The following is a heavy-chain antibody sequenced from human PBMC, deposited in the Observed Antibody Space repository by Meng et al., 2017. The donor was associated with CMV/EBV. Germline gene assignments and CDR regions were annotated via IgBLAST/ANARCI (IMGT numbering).Heavy chain of an antibody. CDR2: IYWNDDK. J-gene: IGHJ4*02. Sequence: SGLTLVNHSQIYTLICSFPGFSLSPRGVGVGWIRQPPGKALEWLTLIYWNDDKRYSPSLKSRLTITKDTSKNQVVLTMTNMEPVDTATYYCAHVGGFGVVIRSFDYWGQGTLVTVSS. D-gene: IGHD3-3*01. V-gene: IGHV2-5*01. CDR1: GFSLSPRGVG. CDR3: AHVGGFGVVIRSFDY.